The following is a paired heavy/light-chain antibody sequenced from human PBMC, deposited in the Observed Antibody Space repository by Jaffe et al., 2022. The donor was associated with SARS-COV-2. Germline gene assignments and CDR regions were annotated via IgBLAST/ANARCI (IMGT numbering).Light chain of an antibody. CDR2: WAS. V-gene: IGKV4-1*01. CDR3: QQFFATPIT. CDR1: QSILNSSNNKNY. J-gene: IGKJ4*01. Sequence: DIVMTQSPDSLAVSLGERATINCKSSQSILNSSNNKNYLGWYQQKPGQPPKLLIYWASTRESGVPDRFSGSGSGTDFTLTISSLQAEDVAVYFCQQFFATPITFGGGTRVDIK.
Heavy chain of an antibody. CDR3: GRVGVAGAINL. D-gene: IGHD3-16*02. V-gene: IGHV3-74*01. J-gene: IGHJ5*02. CDR2: IDYDGSVT. Sequence: QLVESGGGLVQPGGSQRLSCVASGFTFRNYWMYWIRQAPGKGLVWVSSIDYDGSVTRYADSVKGRFTISRDNAKNTLYLQINSLRAEDTAIYFCGRVGVAGAINLWGQGTLVAVSS. CDR1: GFTFRNYW.